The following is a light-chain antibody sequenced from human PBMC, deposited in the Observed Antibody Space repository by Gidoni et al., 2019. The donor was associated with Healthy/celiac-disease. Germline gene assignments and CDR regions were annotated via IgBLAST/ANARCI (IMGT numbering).Light chain of an antibody. J-gene: IGLJ2*01. V-gene: IGLV6-57*02. CDR3: QSYDSSNVV. CDR1: SGSIASNY. CDR2: EDN. Sequence: NFILTQRHTMSESTAKTVTISCTGSSGSIASNYVQWYQQRPGSAPTTVIYEDNQRPSGVPARFSGSIDSSSNSPSLTISELKTEDEADYYCQSYDSSNVVFGGGTKLTVL.